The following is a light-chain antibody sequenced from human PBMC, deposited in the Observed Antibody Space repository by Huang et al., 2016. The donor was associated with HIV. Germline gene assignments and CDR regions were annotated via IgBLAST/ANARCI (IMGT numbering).Light chain of an antibody. CDR3: QQRSTLFT. CDR1: QSVSRY. V-gene: IGKV3-11*01. Sequence: IVLTQSPATLSLSPGERATLSCRASQSVSRYLAWYQQKPGQAPRLLIYDTSNRATGIPARFSGSGSGTAFTLTISSLEPEDFAVYYCQQRSTLFTFGPGTKVDFK. J-gene: IGKJ3*01. CDR2: DTS.